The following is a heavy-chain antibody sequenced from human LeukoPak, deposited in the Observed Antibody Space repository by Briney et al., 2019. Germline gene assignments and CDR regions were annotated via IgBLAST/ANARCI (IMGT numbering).Heavy chain of an antibody. D-gene: IGHD6-6*01. J-gene: IGHJ6*03. CDR1: GGSISSYY. CDR3: ARRQLVSYYYYMDV. V-gene: IGHV4-59*01. Sequence: SETLSLTCTVSGGSISSYYWSWIRQPPGKGLEWIGYIYYSGSTNYNPSLKSRVTISVDTSKNQFSLKLSSVTAADTAVYYCARRQLVSYYYYMDVWGKGTTVTVSS. CDR2: IYYSGST.